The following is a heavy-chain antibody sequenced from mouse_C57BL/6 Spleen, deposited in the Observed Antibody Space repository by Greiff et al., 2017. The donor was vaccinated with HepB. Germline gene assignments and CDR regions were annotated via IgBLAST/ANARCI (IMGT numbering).Heavy chain of an antibody. D-gene: IGHD1-1*01. V-gene: IGHV5-9*01. CDR2: ISGGGGNT. CDR3: ARALRSGFDY. CDR1: GFTFSSYT. J-gene: IGHJ2*01. Sequence: EVQRVESGGGLVKPGGSLKLSCAASGFTFSSYTMSWVRQTPEKRLEWVATISGGGGNTYYPDSVKGRFTISRDNAKNTLYLRMSSLRSEDTALYYCARALRSGFDYWGQGTTLTVSS.